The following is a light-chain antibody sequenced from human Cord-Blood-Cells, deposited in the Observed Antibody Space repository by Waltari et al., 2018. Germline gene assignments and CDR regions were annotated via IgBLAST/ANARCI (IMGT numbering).Light chain of an antibody. CDR2: DVS. V-gene: IGLV2-14*01. CDR3: SSYTSSSTAV. J-gene: IGLJ7*01. Sequence: QSALTQPASVSGSPGQSITISCTGTSSDVGGYNYVSWYQQHPGKAPKLMIYDVSNRPSGFSNRFSGSKSGNTASLTISGLQAEDEADYYCSSYTSSSTAVFGGDTQLTVL. CDR1: SSDVGGYNY.